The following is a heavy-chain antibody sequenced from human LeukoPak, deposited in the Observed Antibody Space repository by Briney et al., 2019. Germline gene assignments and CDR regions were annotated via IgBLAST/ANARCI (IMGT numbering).Heavy chain of an antibody. CDR2: IHAYNGNT. D-gene: IGHD5-18*01. J-gene: IGHJ4*02. Sequence: ASVKASCTPVRYMDCRPVITTVRRAARHRVKGLSWIHAYNGNTNYPQKLQGRVTMTTDTSTSTAYMELRSLRSDDTAIYYCARQVDTPMALPDYWGQGTLVTVSS. CDR3: ARQVDTPMALPDY. V-gene: IGHV1-18*01. CDR1: RYMDCRPV.